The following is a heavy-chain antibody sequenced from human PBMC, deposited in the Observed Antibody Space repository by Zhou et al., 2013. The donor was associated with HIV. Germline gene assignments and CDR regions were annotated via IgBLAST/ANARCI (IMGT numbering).Heavy chain of an antibody. CDR1: GYTFTSYG. CDR3: ARDRGWLQSKFALRDYYYYYGMDV. D-gene: IGHD3-10*01. J-gene: IGHJ6*02. CDR2: ISAYNGNT. V-gene: IGHV1-18*01. Sequence: QVQLVQSGAEVKKPGASVKVSCKASGYTFTSYGISWVRQAPGQGLEWMGWISAYNGNTNYAQKLQGRVTMTTDTSTSTAYMELRSLRSDDTAVYYCARDRGWLQSKFALRDYYYYYGMDVWGQGTTVTVSS.